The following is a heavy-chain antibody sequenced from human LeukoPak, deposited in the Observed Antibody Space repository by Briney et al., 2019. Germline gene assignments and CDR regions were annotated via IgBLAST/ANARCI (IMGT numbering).Heavy chain of an antibody. V-gene: IGHV1-69*13. D-gene: IGHD6-13*01. CDR1: GGTFSSYA. CDR2: IIPIFGTA. Sequence: SVKVSCKASGGTFSSYAISWVRQAPGQGLEWMGGIIPIFGTANYAQKFQGRVTITADESTSTAYMELSSLRSEDTAVYYCARDEAAAGTTGDAFDIWGQGTMVTVSS. CDR3: ARDEAAAGTTGDAFDI. J-gene: IGHJ3*02.